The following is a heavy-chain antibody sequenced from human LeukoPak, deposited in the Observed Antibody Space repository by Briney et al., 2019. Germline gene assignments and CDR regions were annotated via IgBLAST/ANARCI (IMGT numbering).Heavy chain of an antibody. CDR1: GFTFSTYA. CDR2: ISGSGDYT. D-gene: IGHD6-13*01. V-gene: IGHV3-23*01. J-gene: IGHJ4*02. Sequence: GGSLRLSCAASGFTFSTYAMSWVRQAPGTGLEWVSTISGSGDYTFYADSVKGRFTISRDNSKNTLYLQMNSLRADDTAVYYCAKRGIAAAASFDYWGQGTLVTVSS. CDR3: AKRGIAAAASFDY.